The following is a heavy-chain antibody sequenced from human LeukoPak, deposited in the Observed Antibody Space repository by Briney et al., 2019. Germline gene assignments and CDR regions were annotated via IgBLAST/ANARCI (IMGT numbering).Heavy chain of an antibody. D-gene: IGHD3-16*02. CDR1: GGDISSSSYY. CDR2: IYYSGNT. Sequence: PSETLSLTCTVSGGDISSSSYYWGWIRQPPGKGLEWIGSIYYSGNTYYNPSLKSRVTISVDTSKNQFSLKLSSVTAADTAVYYCASIMITFGGVIVRRYFDYWGQGTLVTVSS. V-gene: IGHV4-39*07. CDR3: ASIMITFGGVIVRRYFDY. J-gene: IGHJ4*02.